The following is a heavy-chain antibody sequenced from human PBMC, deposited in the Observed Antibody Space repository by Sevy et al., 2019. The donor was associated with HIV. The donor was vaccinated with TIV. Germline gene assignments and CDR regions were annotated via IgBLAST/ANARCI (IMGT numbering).Heavy chain of an antibody. CDR2: IRWNGGSV. Sequence: GGSLRLSCRTFGFTFDEHAMHWVRQVPGKGLEWVSGIRWNGGSVAYADSVKGRFTISRDNTKSSLSLQMNGLRPEDTAVYYCAKSKVASVHHYYGMDVWGHGTTVTVSS. CDR3: AKSKVASVHHYYGMDV. V-gene: IGHV3-9*01. J-gene: IGHJ6*02. CDR1: GFTFDEHA.